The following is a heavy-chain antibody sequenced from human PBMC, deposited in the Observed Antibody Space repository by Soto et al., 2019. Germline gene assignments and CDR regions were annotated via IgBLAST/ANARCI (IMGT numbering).Heavy chain of an antibody. CDR2: ISGSGGST. J-gene: IGHJ4*02. Sequence: GGSLRLSCAASGFTFSSYAMSWVRQAPGKGLEWVSAISGSGGSTYYADSVKGRFTISRDNSKNTLYLQMNSLRAEDTAVYYCAKAFPSQEYYDSRGQDYWGQGTLVTVSS. CDR3: AKAFPSQEYYDSRGQDY. D-gene: IGHD3-22*01. V-gene: IGHV3-23*01. CDR1: GFTFSSYA.